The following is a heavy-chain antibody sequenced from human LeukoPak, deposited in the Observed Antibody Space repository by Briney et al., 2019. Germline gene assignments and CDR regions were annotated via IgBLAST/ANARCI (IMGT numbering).Heavy chain of an antibody. D-gene: IGHD1-26*01. CDR3: ARTSTTLDY. Sequence: GGSLRLSCAASGFTFSTYSMNWGRQAPGEGLGWVSSISSSSSYIYYADSVKSRFTISRDNAKNSLYLQVNSLRAEDTAVYYCARTSTTLDYWGQGTLVTVSS. J-gene: IGHJ4*02. V-gene: IGHV3-21*01. CDR1: GFTFSTYS. CDR2: ISSSSSYI.